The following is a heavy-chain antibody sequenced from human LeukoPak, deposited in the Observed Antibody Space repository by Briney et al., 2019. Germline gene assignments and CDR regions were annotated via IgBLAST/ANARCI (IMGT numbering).Heavy chain of an antibody. CDR2: ISSSSSYI. D-gene: IGHD3-10*01. Sequence: GGSLRLSCAASGFTFSSYSMNWVRQAPGKGLEWVSSISSSSSYIYYADSAKGRFTISRDNAKNSLYLQMNSLRAEDTAVYYCARAVVRGVIGDYFDYWGQGTLVTVSS. V-gene: IGHV3-21*01. CDR3: ARAVVRGVIGDYFDY. CDR1: GFTFSSYS. J-gene: IGHJ4*02.